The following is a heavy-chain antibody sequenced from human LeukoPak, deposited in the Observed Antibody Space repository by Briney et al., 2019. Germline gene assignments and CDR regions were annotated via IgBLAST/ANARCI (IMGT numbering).Heavy chain of an antibody. Sequence: GGSLRLSRAASRFTFSDYYMSWIRQAPGKGLERASYISSSGSTIYYADSVKGRFTISRDNAKNSLYLQMNSLRAEDTAVYYCARAAVTAIPGGMDVWGEGTTVTVSS. V-gene: IGHV3-11*01. CDR3: ARAAVTAIPGGMDV. J-gene: IGHJ6*04. D-gene: IGHD2-21*02. CDR2: ISSSGSTI. CDR1: RFTFSDYY.